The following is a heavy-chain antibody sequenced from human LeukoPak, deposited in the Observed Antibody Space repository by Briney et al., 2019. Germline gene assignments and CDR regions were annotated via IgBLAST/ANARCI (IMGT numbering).Heavy chain of an antibody. Sequence: GGSLRLSCAASGFTFSTSWMSWVRQAPGKGLEWVASIQQDGSAKYYVDSVKGRFTISRDNAKNSLYLQMNSLRAEDTAVYYCARFSLYDNSGYYSWLFDFWGQGTLVTVSS. CDR3: ARFSLYDNSGYYSWLFDF. J-gene: IGHJ4*02. CDR2: IQQDGSAK. V-gene: IGHV3-7*01. D-gene: IGHD3-22*01. CDR1: GFTFSTSW.